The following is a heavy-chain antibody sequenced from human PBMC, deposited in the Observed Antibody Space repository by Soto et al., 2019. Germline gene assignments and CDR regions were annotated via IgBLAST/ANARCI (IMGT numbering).Heavy chain of an antibody. CDR2: ISSSSYI. CDR1: GFTFSSYS. V-gene: IGHV3-21*01. Sequence: PGGSLRLSCAASGFTFSSYSMNWVRQAPGKGLEWVSSISSSSYIYYADSVKGRFTISRYNAKNSLYLQMNSLRAEDTAVYYCASQYSSSSFPDYWGQGTLVTVSS. CDR3: ASQYSSSSFPDY. D-gene: IGHD6-6*01. J-gene: IGHJ4*02.